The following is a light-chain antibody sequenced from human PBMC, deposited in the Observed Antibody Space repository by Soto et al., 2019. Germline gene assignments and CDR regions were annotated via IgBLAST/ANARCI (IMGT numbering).Light chain of an antibody. CDR3: AAWDDSLDGPV. J-gene: IGLJ2*01. CDR2: SDS. Sequence: QSVLTQPPSASGTPGQRVTISCSGSSSNIGGNTVNWYQQLPGTAPKLLIYSDSQRPSGVPDRFSGSKSGTSASLAISGLQSEDEADYYCAAWDDSLDGPVFGGGTKLTV. V-gene: IGLV1-44*01. CDR1: SSNIGGNT.